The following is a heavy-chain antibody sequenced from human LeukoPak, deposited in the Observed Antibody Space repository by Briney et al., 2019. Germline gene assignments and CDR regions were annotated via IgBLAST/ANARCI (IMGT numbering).Heavy chain of an antibody. J-gene: IGHJ4*02. CDR2: IWYDGSNK. D-gene: IGHD2-15*01. CDR3: ARGRGVRGYDIVVVVTAQYVFDY. Sequence: PGGSLRLSCAASGFTLSSYGMHWVRQAPGKGLEWVAIIWYDGSNKYYADSVKGRFTVSRDNSKNTLYLQMNSLRAEDTAVYYCARGRGVRGYDIVVVVTAQYVFDYWGREPWSPSPQ. CDR1: GFTLSSYG. V-gene: IGHV3-33*01.